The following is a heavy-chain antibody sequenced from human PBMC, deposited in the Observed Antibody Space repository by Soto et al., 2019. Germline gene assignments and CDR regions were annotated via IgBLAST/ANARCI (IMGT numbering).Heavy chain of an antibody. CDR1: GDSIISDKW. CDR2: IHHGGNS. D-gene: IGHD6-25*01. J-gene: IGHJ4*02. Sequence: QVQLQESGPGLVKPSGTLSLTCAVSGDSIISDKWWSWVRQAPGKGLEWIGEIHHGGNSKYNTSLKSRVIISVARSKNQVSLNLTSVTDADTAVYYCARGESQQQRDYWGQGTLVTVSS. CDR3: ARGESQQQRDY. V-gene: IGHV4-4*02.